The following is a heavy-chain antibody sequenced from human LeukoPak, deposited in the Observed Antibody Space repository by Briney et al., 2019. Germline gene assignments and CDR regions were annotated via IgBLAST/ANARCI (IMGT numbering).Heavy chain of an antibody. D-gene: IGHD3-3*01. V-gene: IGHV1-3*01. Sequence: ASVKVSCKASGYTFTSYAMHWVRQAPGQRLEWMGWINAGNGNTKYSQKFQGRVTMTRNTSISTAYMELSSLRSEDTAVYYCARGAVDYDFWSGYYAPFRYYYYGMDVWGQGTTVTVSS. CDR3: ARGAVDYDFWSGYYAPFRYYYYGMDV. J-gene: IGHJ6*02. CDR1: GYTFTSYA. CDR2: INAGNGNT.